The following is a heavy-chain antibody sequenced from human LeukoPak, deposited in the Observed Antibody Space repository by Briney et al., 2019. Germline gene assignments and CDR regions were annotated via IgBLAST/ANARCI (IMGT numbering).Heavy chain of an antibody. D-gene: IGHD6-19*01. J-gene: IGHJ4*02. CDR2: ISSSSGYI. CDR1: GFTFSTYS. CDR3: ARGPFTSGARYFDY. V-gene: IGHV3-21*04. Sequence: GGSLRLSCAASGFTFSTYSMNWVRQAPGKGLEWVSSISSSSGYIHYADSVKGRFTISRDNAKNSLYLQMNSLRDTDTAVYYCARGPFTSGARYFDYWGQGTLVTVSS.